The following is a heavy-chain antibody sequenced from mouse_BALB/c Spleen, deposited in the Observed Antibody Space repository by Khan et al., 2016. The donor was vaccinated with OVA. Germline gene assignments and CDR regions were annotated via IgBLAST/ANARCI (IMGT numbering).Heavy chain of an antibody. CDR3: ARVYGGDFDY. D-gene: IGHD2-10*02. J-gene: IGHJ2*01. CDR2: ISYSGNT. CDR1: GYSITSDYA. Sequence: VQLQQSGPGLVKPSQSLSLTCTVTGYSITSDYAWNWIRQFPENKLEWMGFISYSGNTKYNPSLKSRISMTRDTSKNQLFLQLNSVTPEDTATYYCARVYGGDFDYWGQGTTLIVSS. V-gene: IGHV3-2*02.